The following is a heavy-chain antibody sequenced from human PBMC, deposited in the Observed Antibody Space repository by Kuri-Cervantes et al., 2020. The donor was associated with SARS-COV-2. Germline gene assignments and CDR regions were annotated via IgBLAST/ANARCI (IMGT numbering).Heavy chain of an antibody. J-gene: IGHJ4*02. CDR1: GFTFSSYA. Sequence: LSLTCAASGFTFSSYAMHWVRQAPGKGLEWVAVISYDGSNKYYADSVKGRFTISRDNSKNTLYLQMNSLRAEDTAVYYCARSSGSGDYWGQGTLVTVSS. CDR2: ISYDGSNK. D-gene: IGHD3-10*01. CDR3: ARSSGSGDY. V-gene: IGHV3-30*04.